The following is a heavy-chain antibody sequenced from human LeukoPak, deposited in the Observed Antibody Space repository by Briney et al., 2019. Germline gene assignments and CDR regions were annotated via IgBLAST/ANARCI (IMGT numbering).Heavy chain of an antibody. V-gene: IGHV4-59*11. CDR2: IYYTGST. D-gene: IGHD3-9*01. CDR3: ARSGRTDYYPFDF. Sequence: SETLSLTCTVSGDPISSHYWSWIRQPPGKGLEWIGYIYYTGSTNYNPSLKSRVTISIDTSKNQFSLKLSSVTAADTAVYYCARSGRTDYYPFDFWGQGTLATVSS. J-gene: IGHJ4*02. CDR1: GDPISSHY.